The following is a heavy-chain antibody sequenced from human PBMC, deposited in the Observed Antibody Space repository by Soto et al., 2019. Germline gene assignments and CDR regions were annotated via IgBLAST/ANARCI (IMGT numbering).Heavy chain of an antibody. CDR1: GFTFSTHS. Sequence: EVQLLESGGGLVKPGGSLRLSCAASGFTFSTHSMNWVRQAPGKGLEWVSCINTSGDIIYYADSVKGRFTISRDNAKNSLYLQMNSLRAEDTAVYFCARDSSSPGISPIDYWGQGTLVAVSS. V-gene: IGHV3-21*01. CDR3: ARDSSSPGISPIDY. J-gene: IGHJ4*02. CDR2: INTSGDII.